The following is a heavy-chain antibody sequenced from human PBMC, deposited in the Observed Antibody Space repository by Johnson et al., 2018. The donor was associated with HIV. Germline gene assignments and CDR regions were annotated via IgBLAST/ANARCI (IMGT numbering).Heavy chain of an antibody. CDR3: ARSRNGVIQPRDAFDV. CDR1: VFTFSSYA. Sequence: QVQLVESGGGVFQPGRSLRLSCAASVFTFSSYAMHWVRQAPGQGLEWVAVISSDGSNKSYADSVQGRFTISRDNVKNSLYLQMDSLRPEDTAVYYCARSRNGVIQPRDAFDVWGQGTMVTVSS. CDR2: ISSDGSNK. D-gene: IGHD2-21*01. J-gene: IGHJ3*01. V-gene: IGHV3-30-3*01.